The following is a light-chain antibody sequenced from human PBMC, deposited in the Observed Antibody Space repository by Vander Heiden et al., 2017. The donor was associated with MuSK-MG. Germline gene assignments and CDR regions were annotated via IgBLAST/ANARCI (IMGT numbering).Light chain of an antibody. CDR1: QSVTNTY. Sequence: EIVLTQSPGTLSLSPGEGATLSCRASQSVTNTYLAWYQQKPGQAPRLLIYGASHRATGIPDRFSGSGSGTDFTLTISRLEPEDFAVYYCQQYGRSDNTFGQGTRLEIK. V-gene: IGKV3-20*01. CDR2: GAS. J-gene: IGKJ5*01. CDR3: QQYGRSDNT.